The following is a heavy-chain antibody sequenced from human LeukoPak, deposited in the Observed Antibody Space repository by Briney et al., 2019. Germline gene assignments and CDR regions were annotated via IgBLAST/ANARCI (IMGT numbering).Heavy chain of an antibody. D-gene: IGHD6-13*01. V-gene: IGHV3-7*01. J-gene: IGHJ4*02. CDR1: GFSVSGFW. CDR2: IKHAGSEK. Sequence: GGSLRLSCAVSGFSVSGFWMTWVRQAPGKGLEWVFNIKHAGSEKNYVDSAKSRFTISSDNAENSLFLQMNSLRVEDTAVYYCAREWQGGIAAAGTRIEGDYWGQGTLVAVSS. CDR3: AREWQGGIAAAGTRIEGDY.